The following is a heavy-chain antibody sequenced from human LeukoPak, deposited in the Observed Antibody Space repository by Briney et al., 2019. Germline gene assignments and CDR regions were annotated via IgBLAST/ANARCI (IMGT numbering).Heavy chain of an antibody. Sequence: PGGSLRLSCAASGFTFSSYWMSWVRQAPGKGLEWVANIKQDGSEKYYVDSVKGRFTISRDNAKNSLYLQMNSLRAEDTAVYYCARDKYYYDSSGRLDYWGQGTLVTVSS. CDR3: ARDKYYYDSSGRLDY. CDR2: IKQDGSEK. V-gene: IGHV3-7*01. CDR1: GFTFSSYW. D-gene: IGHD3-22*01. J-gene: IGHJ4*02.